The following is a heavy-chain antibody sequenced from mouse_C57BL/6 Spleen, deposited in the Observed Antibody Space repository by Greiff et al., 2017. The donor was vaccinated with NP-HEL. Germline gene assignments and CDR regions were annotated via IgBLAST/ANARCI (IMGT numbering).Heavy chain of an antibody. J-gene: IGHJ2*01. V-gene: IGHV3-6*01. CDR2: ISYDGST. CDR3: AREDSSGSFDY. D-gene: IGHD3-2*02. Sequence: EVQLMESGPGLVKPSQSLSLSCSVTGYSITSGYYWNWIRQFPGNKLEWMGYISYDGSTNYNSSLKNRITITRDTSKNPFFLKLNSVTTEDTAAYYCAREDSSGSFDYWGQGTTLTVS. CDR1: GYSITSGYY.